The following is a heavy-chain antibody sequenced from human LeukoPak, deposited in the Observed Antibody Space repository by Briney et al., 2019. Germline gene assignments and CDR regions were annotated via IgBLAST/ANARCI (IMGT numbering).Heavy chain of an antibody. D-gene: IGHD5-24*01. Sequence: GASVKVSCKASGYTFTGYYMHWVRQAPGQGLEWMGKIIPIFGTANYAQKFQGRVTITTDESTSTAYMELSSLRSEDTAVYYCARDGDDSIHWGQGTLVTVSS. CDR1: GYTFTGYY. V-gene: IGHV1-69*05. CDR2: IIPIFGTA. CDR3: ARDGDDSIH. J-gene: IGHJ4*02.